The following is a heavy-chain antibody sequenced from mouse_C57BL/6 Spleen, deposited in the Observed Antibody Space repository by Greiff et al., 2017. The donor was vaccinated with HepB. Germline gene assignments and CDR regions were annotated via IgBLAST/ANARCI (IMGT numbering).Heavy chain of an antibody. J-gene: IGHJ2*01. CDR3: ARGPDYYGSSLGYFDY. V-gene: IGHV1-26*01. Sequence: EVQLQQSGPELVKPGASVKISCKASGYTFTDYYMNWVKQSHGKSLEWIGDINPNNGGTSYNQKFKGKATLTVDKSSSTAYMELRSLTSEDSAVYYCARGPDYYGSSLGYFDYWGQGTTLTVSS. CDR2: INPNNGGT. D-gene: IGHD1-1*01. CDR1: GYTFTDYY.